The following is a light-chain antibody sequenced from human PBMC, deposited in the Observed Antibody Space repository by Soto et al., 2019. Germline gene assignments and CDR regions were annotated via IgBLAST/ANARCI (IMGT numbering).Light chain of an antibody. CDR1: TGAVTSGHY. CDR2: DTS. J-gene: IGLJ7*01. CDR3: LLSYSGDHAV. Sequence: QAVVTQEPSLTVSPGGTVTLTCGSSTGAVTSGHYPYWFQQKPGQAPRTLIYDTSNKHSWTPARFSGSLLGGKAALTLSRTQPEDVAQYYFLLSYSGDHAVFGRGTQLTVL. V-gene: IGLV7-46*01.